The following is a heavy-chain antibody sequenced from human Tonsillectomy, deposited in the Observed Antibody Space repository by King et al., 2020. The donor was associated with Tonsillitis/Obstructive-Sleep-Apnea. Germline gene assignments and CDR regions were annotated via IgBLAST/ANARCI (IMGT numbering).Heavy chain of an antibody. D-gene: IGHD5/OR15-5a*01. J-gene: IGHJ5*02. V-gene: IGHV3-30*15. CDR2: ISYDETNK. Sequence: VQLVESGGGVVQPGRSLRLSCTASGFSFSAYAMNWVRQAPGKGLEWVAIISYDETNKYYADSVKGRFTISRDDSKDTLFLQMSSLIVEDTAVYYCAIVFYDNGAHCFDPWGQGTLVTVS. CDR3: AIVFYDNGAHCFDP. CDR1: GFSFSAYA.